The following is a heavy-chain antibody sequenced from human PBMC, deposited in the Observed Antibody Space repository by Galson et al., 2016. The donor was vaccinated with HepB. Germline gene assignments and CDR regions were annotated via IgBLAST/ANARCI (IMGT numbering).Heavy chain of an antibody. D-gene: IGHD7-27*01. V-gene: IGHV1-3*01. CDR1: GYTFNIFA. CDR2: INVGRGNT. CDR3: ATGAPPLAVASPSLGPLKN. Sequence: SVKVSCKASGYTFNIFAMHWVRQAPGQRLEWMGWINVGRGNTMYSQNFQGRVTITRDPSASTVYMELSLLRSEDTALYYCATGAPPLAVASPSLGPLKNWGQGTLLTVSA. J-gene: IGHJ4*02.